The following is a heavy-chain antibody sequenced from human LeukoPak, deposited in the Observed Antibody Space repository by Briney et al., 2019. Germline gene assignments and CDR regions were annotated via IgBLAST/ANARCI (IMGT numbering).Heavy chain of an antibody. V-gene: IGHV1-24*01. Sequence: ASVKVSCKVSGYTLTELSMHWVQQAPGKGLEWMGGFDPEDGETIYAQRFQGRVTMTEDTSTDTAYVELSGLRSEDTAVYYCATDEAPTYCGGDCYHWFDPWGQGTLVTVSS. J-gene: IGHJ5*02. CDR3: ATDEAPTYCGGDCYHWFDP. CDR2: FDPEDGET. D-gene: IGHD2-21*02. CDR1: GYTLTELS.